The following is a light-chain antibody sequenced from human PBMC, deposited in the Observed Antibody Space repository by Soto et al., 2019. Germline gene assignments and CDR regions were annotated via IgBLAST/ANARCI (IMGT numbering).Light chain of an antibody. CDR3: QQYGSSPSRT. CDR2: GAS. V-gene: IGKV3-20*01. Sequence: EIVLTQSPGTLSLSPGERATLSCRASQSVSSSYLAWYQQKPGQAPRLLIYGASSRATGIPDMFSGSGSGTDFTLTISRLAPEDFAVYYCQQYGSSPSRTFGQGTKVEIK. J-gene: IGKJ1*01. CDR1: QSVSSSY.